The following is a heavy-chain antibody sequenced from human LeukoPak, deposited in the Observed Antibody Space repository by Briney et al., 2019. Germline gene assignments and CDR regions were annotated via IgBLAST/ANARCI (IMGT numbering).Heavy chain of an antibody. V-gene: IGHV1-8*02. CDR1: GYTFTSYA. Sequence: ASVKVSCKASGYTFTSYAMNWVRQAPGQGLEWMGWMNPNSGNTGYAQKFQGRVTMTRNTSISTAYMELSSLRSEDTAVYYCARSRQKMRGPIKNWFDPWGQGTLVTVSS. D-gene: IGHD2-15*01. CDR3: ARSRQKMRGPIKNWFDP. CDR2: MNPNSGNT. J-gene: IGHJ5*02.